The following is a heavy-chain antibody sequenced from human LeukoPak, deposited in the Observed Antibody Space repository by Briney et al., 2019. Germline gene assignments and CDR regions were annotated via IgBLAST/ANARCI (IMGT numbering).Heavy chain of an antibody. D-gene: IGHD3-22*01. Sequence: ASVKVSCKASGYTFTSYGISWVRQAPGQGLEWMGWISAYNGNTNYAQKFQGRVTITADKSTSTAYMELSSLRSEDTAVYYCASAYYDSSGSRYWGQGTLVTVSS. CDR3: ASAYYDSSGSRY. CDR2: ISAYNGNT. J-gene: IGHJ4*02. CDR1: GYTFTSYG. V-gene: IGHV1-18*01.